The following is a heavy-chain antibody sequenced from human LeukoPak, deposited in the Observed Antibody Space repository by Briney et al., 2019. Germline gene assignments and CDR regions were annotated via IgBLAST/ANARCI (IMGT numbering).Heavy chain of an antibody. CDR3: AKANMITFGGVIVYFDY. V-gene: IGHV3-21*04. CDR1: GFTFSSYS. J-gene: IGHJ4*02. CDR2: ISSSSSYI. D-gene: IGHD3-16*02. Sequence: GGSLRLSCAASGFTFSSYSMNWVRQAPGKGLEWVSSISSSSSYIYYADSVKGRFTISRDNSKNTLYLQMNSLRAEDTAVYYCAKANMITFGGVIVYFDYWGQGTLVTVSS.